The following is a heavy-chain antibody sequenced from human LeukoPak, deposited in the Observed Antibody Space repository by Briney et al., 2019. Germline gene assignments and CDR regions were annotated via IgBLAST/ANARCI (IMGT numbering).Heavy chain of an antibody. Sequence: PAQTLSLTCNVSCVSVSDVRYYWTWIRQLPGKGLEWIVYRYYSTSAKYNPSLKSLLTISIDTSKNQFCLQLSSLAAADAAAHFCATPYSSGISCLDIFNMWGQGKRVTVSS. CDR1: CVSVSDVRYY. V-gene: IGHV4-31*01. J-gene: IGHJ3*02. D-gene: IGHD2-15*01. CDR2: RYYSTSA. CDR3: ATPYSSGISCLDIFNM.